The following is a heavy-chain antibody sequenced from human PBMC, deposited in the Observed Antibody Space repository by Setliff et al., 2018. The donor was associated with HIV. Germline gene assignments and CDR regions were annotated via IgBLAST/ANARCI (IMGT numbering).Heavy chain of an antibody. CDR3: TLTHVGAQTHVGIPMIDNC. Sequence: PSETLSLTCSVSGGSISSSNYYWGWIRQPPGKRLEFIAEIDHEGTTNYNPSLKSRATISVDTSKNHLSLKLTSMTAADTGVYFCTLTHVGAQTHVGIPMIDNCWGQGTLVTVSS. CDR2: IDHEGTT. V-gene: IGHV4-39*02. D-gene: IGHD3-16*02. J-gene: IGHJ4*02. CDR1: GGSISSSNYY.